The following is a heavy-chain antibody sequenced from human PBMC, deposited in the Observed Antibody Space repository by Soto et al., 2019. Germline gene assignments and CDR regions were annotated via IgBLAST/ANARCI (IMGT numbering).Heavy chain of an antibody. Sequence: GGSLRLSCAASGFTFSSYSMNWVRQAPGKGLEWVSSISSSSSYIYYADSVKGRFTISRDNAKNSLYLQMNSLRAEDTAVYYCAGPWYYDILTGYSHGAFDIWGQGTMVTVSS. J-gene: IGHJ3*02. CDR3: AGPWYYDILTGYSHGAFDI. D-gene: IGHD3-9*01. CDR2: ISSSSSYI. V-gene: IGHV3-21*01. CDR1: GFTFSSYS.